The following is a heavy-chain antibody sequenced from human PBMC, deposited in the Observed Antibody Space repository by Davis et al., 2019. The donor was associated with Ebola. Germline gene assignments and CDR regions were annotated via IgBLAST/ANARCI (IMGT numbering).Heavy chain of an antibody. CDR2: LGTSADT. Sequence: GESLKISCAASGFVFRNYVMSWVRQAPGKGLEWVSTLGTSADTYYAESVKGRFTISRDNSKDTLYLQMRSLRTEDTAVYYCVKDRFTVVVVHGGFDYWGQGTLVTVSS. D-gene: IGHD2-15*01. CDR3: VKDRFTVVVVHGGFDY. J-gene: IGHJ4*02. CDR1: GFVFRNYV. V-gene: IGHV3-23*01.